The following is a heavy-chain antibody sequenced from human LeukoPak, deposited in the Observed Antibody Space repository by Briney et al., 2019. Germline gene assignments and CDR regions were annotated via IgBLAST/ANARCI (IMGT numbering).Heavy chain of an antibody. J-gene: IGHJ4*02. CDR2: TYYRSKWYN. CDR3: ARDPVTRSDYFDY. CDR1: GDSVSSYSAT. D-gene: IGHD3-9*01. V-gene: IGHV6-1*01. Sequence: SQTLSLTCAISGDSVSSYSATWNWIRQSPSRGLEWLGRTYYRSKWYNDYALSVYSRVIISPDTSKNQFSLHLNSVTPEDTAVYYCARDPVTRSDYFDYWGQGTLVTVSS.